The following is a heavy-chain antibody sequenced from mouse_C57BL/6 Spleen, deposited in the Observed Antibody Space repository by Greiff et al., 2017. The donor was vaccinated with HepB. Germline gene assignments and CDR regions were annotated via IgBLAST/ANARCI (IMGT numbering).Heavy chain of an antibody. CDR3: ARSGSSYVKFAD. CDR2: IDPSDSET. Sequence: QVQLQQPGAELVRPGSSVKLSCKASGYTFTSYWMHWVKQRPIQGLEWIGNIDPSDSETHYNQKFKDKATLTVDKSSSTAYMQLSSLTSEDSAVYYCARSGSSYVKFADWGQGTLVTVSA. V-gene: IGHV1-52*01. J-gene: IGHJ3*01. D-gene: IGHD1-1*01. CDR1: GYTFTSYW.